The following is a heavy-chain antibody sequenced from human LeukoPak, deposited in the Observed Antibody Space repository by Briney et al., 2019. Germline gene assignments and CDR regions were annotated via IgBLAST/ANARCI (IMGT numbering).Heavy chain of an antibody. Sequence: GGSLRLSCAASGFTFSSYWMSWVRQAPGKGLEWVANIKQDGSEKYYVDSVKGRFTISRDNAKNSLYLQVNSLRAEDTAVYYCARDRVVVVVAATYYGMDVWGKGTTVTVSS. D-gene: IGHD2-15*01. J-gene: IGHJ6*04. CDR2: IKQDGSEK. V-gene: IGHV3-7*03. CDR1: GFTFSSYW. CDR3: ARDRVVVVVAATYYGMDV.